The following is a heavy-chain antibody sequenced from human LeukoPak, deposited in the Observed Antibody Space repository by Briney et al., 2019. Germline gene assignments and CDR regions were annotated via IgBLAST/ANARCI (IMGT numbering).Heavy chain of an antibody. D-gene: IGHD5-18*01. V-gene: IGHV1-3*01. J-gene: IGHJ4*02. CDR3: ARSSGYSYGYDY. CDR1: GYTLTSYA. Sequence: ASVKVSCKASGYTLTSYAMHWVRQAPGQRLEWMGWINAGNGNTKYSQKFQGRVTITRDTSASTAYMELSSLRSEDTAVYYCARSSGYSYGYDYWGQGTLVTVSS. CDR2: INAGNGNT.